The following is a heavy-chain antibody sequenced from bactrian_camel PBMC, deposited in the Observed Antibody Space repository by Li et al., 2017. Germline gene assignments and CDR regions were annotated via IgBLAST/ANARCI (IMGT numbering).Heavy chain of an antibody. CDR2: LSTAGGT. CDR3: AAFCSGGYWSFKY. J-gene: IGHJ4*01. Sequence: HVQLVESGGGSVQAGGSLRLSCTASGITTDEADMGWYRQRPGNECELVAKLSTAGGTDFPNSEIERFTISRNNAKNTVYLQMNSLKPEDTAMYYCAAFCSGGYWSFKYWGQGTQVTVS. V-gene: IGHV3S53*01. CDR1: GITTDEAD. D-gene: IGHD1*01.